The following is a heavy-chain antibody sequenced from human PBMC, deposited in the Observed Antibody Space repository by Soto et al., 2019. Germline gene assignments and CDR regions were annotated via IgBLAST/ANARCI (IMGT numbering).Heavy chain of an antibody. Sequence: RIACVSWRVRLSNSAVHLVRQAPGKGLEWVAVVSFDGSLKYYADSVEGRFTISRDSSKNTLYLQMNSLRPEDTAVYYSARDGPSSLTPYFGYSGKRTL. V-gene: IGHV3-30*04. CDR3: ARDGPSSLTPYFGY. CDR2: VSFDGSLK. J-gene: IGHJ4*03. D-gene: IGHD2-2*01. CDR1: RVRLSNSA.